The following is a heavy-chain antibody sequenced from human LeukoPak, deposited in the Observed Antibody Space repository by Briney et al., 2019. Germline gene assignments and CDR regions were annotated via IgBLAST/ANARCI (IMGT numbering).Heavy chain of an antibody. D-gene: IGHD2-15*01. J-gene: IGHJ4*02. CDR3: ARRGGSGYCSGGSCIDY. Sequence: SETLSLTCIVSGGSIGSYYWSWIRQPPGKGLEWIGYVYRSGSTNYSPSLKSRVTISVDTSKNQFSLKLSSVTAADTAVYYCARRGGSGYCSGGSCIDYWGQGTLVTVSS. V-gene: IGHV4-59*01. CDR1: GGSIGSYY. CDR2: VYRSGST.